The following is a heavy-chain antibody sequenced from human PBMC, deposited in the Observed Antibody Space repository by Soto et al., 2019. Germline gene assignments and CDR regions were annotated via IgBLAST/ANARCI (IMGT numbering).Heavy chain of an antibody. Sequence: SGPTLVQPTQTLTLTCTFSGFSLSTSGVGVGWIRQPPGKALEWLALIYWDDDKRYSPSLKSRLTITKDTSKNQVVLTMTNMDPVDTATYYCAHRGGGPSGDILTGYYKSPFDYWGQGTLVTVSS. J-gene: IGHJ4*02. V-gene: IGHV2-5*02. D-gene: IGHD3-9*01. CDR2: IYWDDDK. CDR3: AHRGGGPSGDILTGYYKSPFDY. CDR1: GFSLSTSGVG.